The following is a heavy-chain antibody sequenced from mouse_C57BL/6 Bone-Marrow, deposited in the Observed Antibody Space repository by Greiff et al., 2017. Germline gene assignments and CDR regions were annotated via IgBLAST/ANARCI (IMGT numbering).Heavy chain of an antibody. CDR2: INPNNGGT. D-gene: IGHD2-5*01. CDR1: GYTFTDYY. CDR3: ARWGYSNLYWYFDV. J-gene: IGHJ1*03. V-gene: IGHV1-26*01. Sequence: EVQLQQSGPELVKPGASVKISCKASGYTFTDYYMNWVKQSHGKSLEWIGDINPNNGGTSYNQKFKGKATLTVDKSSSTAYMELRSLTSEDSAVYYCARWGYSNLYWYFDVWGTGTTVTVSS.